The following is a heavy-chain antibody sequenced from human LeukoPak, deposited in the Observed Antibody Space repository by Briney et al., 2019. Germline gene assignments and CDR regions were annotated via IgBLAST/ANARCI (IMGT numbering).Heavy chain of an antibody. CDR1: GGSMTVGSISTYY. V-gene: IGHV4-4*07. Sequence: PSETLSLTCTVSGGSMTVGSISTYYWSWVRQAAGKGLEWIGRIYTSGTTNYSPSLKSRVTMSIDTSKNQFSLKLNSVTAADTAVYYCARGAPSDYWGQGTLVTVSS. J-gene: IGHJ4*02. CDR2: IYTSGTT. CDR3: ARGAPSDY.